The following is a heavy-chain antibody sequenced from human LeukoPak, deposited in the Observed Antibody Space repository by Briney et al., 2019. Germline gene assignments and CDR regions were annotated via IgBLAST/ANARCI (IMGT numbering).Heavy chain of an antibody. CDR1: GYTFTNSY. J-gene: IGHJ5*02. CDR2: MNPKSGGT. V-gene: IGHV1-2*02. CDR3: ARAGGRSWFDP. D-gene: IGHD1-26*01. Sequence: GASVKVSCKASGYTFTNSYIHWVRQAPGQGLEWMGSMNPKSGGTKYAQKFQGRVSMTRDTSISTAYMELASLTSDDTAVYYCARAGGRSWFDPWGQGTLVTASS.